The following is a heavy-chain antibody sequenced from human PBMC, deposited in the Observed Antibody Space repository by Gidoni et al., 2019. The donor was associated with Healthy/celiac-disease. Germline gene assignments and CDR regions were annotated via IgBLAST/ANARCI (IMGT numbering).Heavy chain of an antibody. J-gene: IGHJ4*02. D-gene: IGHD2-8*01. CDR1: GYSFTSYW. V-gene: IGHV5-51*01. Sequence: EVQLVQSGAEVKKPGESLKISCKGSGYSFTSYWIGWVRQMPGKGLEWMGIIYPGDSDTRYSPSFQGQVTISADKSISTAYLQWSSLKASDTAMYYCARQVGPPRQYCTNGVCLAYFDYWGQGTLVTVSS. CDR2: IYPGDSDT. CDR3: ARQVGPPRQYCTNGVCLAYFDY.